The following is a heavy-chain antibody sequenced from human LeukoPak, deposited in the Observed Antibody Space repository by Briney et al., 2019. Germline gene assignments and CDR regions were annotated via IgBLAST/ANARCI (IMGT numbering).Heavy chain of an antibody. Sequence: PGGSLRLSCAASGFTFSSYWMSWVRQAPGKGLEWVANIKQDGSEKYYVDSVKGRFTISRDNAKNSLYLQMNSLRAEDTAVYYCARDLLVTVPKYNWFDPWGQGTLVTVSS. CDR2: IKQDGSEK. J-gene: IGHJ5*02. D-gene: IGHD2-21*02. V-gene: IGHV3-7*01. CDR3: ARDLLVTVPKYNWFDP. CDR1: GFTFSSYW.